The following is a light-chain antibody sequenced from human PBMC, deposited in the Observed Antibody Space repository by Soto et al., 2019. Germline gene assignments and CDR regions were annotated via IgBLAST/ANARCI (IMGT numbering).Light chain of an antibody. CDR2: DVS. V-gene: IGKV3-11*01. Sequence: VLTQSPTTLALSPGVKATLSRMSSLNVNSYLAWYQQKPGQAPRLLIYDVSNRAAGIPARFSGSGSGTDFTLTISSLEPEDFAIYYCQQRQYWPPITFGQGTRLEIK. CDR1: LNVNSY. J-gene: IGKJ5*01. CDR3: QQRQYWPPIT.